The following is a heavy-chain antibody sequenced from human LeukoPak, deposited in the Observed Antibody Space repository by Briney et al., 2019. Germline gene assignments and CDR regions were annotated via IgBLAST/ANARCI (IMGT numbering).Heavy chain of an antibody. CDR1: GYSFTSYV. Sequence: ASVKVSCKAFGYSFTSYVISWVRQAPGQGLEWMGWISAYNGNTNYAQKFQGRVTMTRDTSTSTAYMELRSLRSDDTAVYYCARGIRGSRGYYFDYWGQGTLVTVSS. J-gene: IGHJ4*02. D-gene: IGHD3-10*01. CDR3: ARGIRGSRGYYFDY. V-gene: IGHV1-18*01. CDR2: ISAYNGNT.